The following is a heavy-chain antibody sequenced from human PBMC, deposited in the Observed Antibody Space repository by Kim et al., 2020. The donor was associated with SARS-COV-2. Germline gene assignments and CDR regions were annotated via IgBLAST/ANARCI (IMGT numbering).Heavy chain of an antibody. Sequence: SETLSLTCTVSGASISSRSYYWGWIRQPPGKGLEWIGTIYYSGTTYYNPSLKSRVAISVDTSKNQFSLRLSSVTAADTAVYYCARQAWGGFGEFIPYTLDSWGQGTLVTVSS. CDR1: GASISSRSYY. CDR2: IYYSGTT. V-gene: IGHV4-39*01. CDR3: ARQAWGGFGEFIPYTLDS. D-gene: IGHD3-10*01. J-gene: IGHJ4*02.